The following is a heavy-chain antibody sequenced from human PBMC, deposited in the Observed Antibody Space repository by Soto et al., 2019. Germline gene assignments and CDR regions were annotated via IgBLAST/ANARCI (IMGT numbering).Heavy chain of an antibody. Sequence: QSQTLSLTCAISGDSVSSNSAAWNWIRQSPSRGLEWLGRTYYRSKWYNDYAVSVKSRITINPDTSKNQFSLQLNSVTPEDTAVYYCARENLDCSSTSCYEYYYMDVWGKGTTVTVSS. CDR2: TYYRSKWYN. CDR1: GDSVSSNSAA. V-gene: IGHV6-1*01. D-gene: IGHD2-2*01. J-gene: IGHJ6*03. CDR3: ARENLDCSSTSCYEYYYMDV.